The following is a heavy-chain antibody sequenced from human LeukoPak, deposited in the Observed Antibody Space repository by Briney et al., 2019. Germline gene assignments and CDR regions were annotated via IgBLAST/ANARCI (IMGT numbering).Heavy chain of an antibody. CDR2: INLSGGST. CDR1: GYTFTSYY. V-gene: IGHV1-46*01. D-gene: IGHD3-10*01. CDR3: ARDITMVRGVIGY. Sequence: EASVKVSCTASGYTFTSYYMHWVRQAPGQGLEWMGIINLSGGSTSYAQKFQGRVTMTRDTSTSTVYMELSSLRSEDTAVYYCARDITMVRGVIGYWGQGTLVTVSS. J-gene: IGHJ4*02.